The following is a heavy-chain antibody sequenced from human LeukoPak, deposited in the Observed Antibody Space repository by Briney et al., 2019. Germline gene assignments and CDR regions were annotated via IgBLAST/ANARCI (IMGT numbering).Heavy chain of an antibody. CDR2: ILGSGRSA. Sequence: PGGSLRLSCAASGFTFNNYAMSWVRQAPGKGLEWVSAILGSGRSAYYADSVKGRFTISGDNSKNSLFPQMNSLRVEDTALYYCSKWGDYDVLTGYYDSDFWGQGTLVTVSA. J-gene: IGHJ4*02. V-gene: IGHV3-23*01. D-gene: IGHD3-9*01. CDR3: SKWGDYDVLTGYYDSDF. CDR1: GFTFNNYA.